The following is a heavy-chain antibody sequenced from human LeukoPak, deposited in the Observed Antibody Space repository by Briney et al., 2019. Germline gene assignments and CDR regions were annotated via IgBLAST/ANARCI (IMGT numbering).Heavy chain of an antibody. V-gene: IGHV5-51*01. J-gene: IGHJ5*02. CDR2: IYPGYSDA. CDR3: VRFALTSSLDH. Sequence: HGESVKISCKISGYTLTNNWIGCVRQVPGKGLEWMGLIYPGYSDAKYSPSFQGQVTLSVDASISTAYLQLTGLRASDTAIYYCVRFALTSSLDHWGQGTLVTVSS. D-gene: IGHD6-13*01. CDR1: GYTLTNNW.